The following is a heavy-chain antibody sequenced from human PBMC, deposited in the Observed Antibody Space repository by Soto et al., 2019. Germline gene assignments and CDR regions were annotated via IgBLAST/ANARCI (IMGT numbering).Heavy chain of an antibody. D-gene: IGHD1-26*01. CDR3: ARTPTRGASAWLDP. CDR2: IHLSGRV. V-gene: IGHV4-34*01. Sequence: QVQLQQWGSGLLKPSETLSLTCAISGGSFSDYYWHWIRQSPGKGLVWIGEIHLSGRVNFTPSLKSRTSLSMDTSRNQFFLTLRSVTAADTAVYFCARTPTRGASAWLDPWGRGHLVTVSS. J-gene: IGHJ5*02. CDR1: GGSFSDYY.